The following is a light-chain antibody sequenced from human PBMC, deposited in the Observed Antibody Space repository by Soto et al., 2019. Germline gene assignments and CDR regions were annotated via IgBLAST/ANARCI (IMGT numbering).Light chain of an antibody. CDR2: VGS. Sequence: EIVLTQSPATLSLSPGARATLSCRASHSVGSLLAWYRQKPGQAPRLLIYVGSNRAAGIPPRFSGSGSGTEFTLTIDSLQPEDFALFYCQQRSSWPWTFGQGTKVDIK. V-gene: IGKV3-11*01. J-gene: IGKJ1*01. CDR1: HSVGSL. CDR3: QQRSSWPWT.